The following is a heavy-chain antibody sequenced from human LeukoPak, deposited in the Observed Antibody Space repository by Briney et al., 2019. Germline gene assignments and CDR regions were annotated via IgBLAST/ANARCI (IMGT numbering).Heavy chain of an antibody. Sequence: ASVKVSCKASGYTFTSYGINWVRQAPGQGLEWMRWISAYNGNRNYAQRFQGRVTMTTNSSTRTAYMELRSLRSDDTAIYYCARNRVGETGYFGYWGQGTLVTVSS. CDR3: ARNRVGETGYFGY. J-gene: IGHJ4*01. D-gene: IGHD1-26*01. CDR1: GYTFTSYG. CDR2: ISAYNGNR. V-gene: IGHV1-18*01.